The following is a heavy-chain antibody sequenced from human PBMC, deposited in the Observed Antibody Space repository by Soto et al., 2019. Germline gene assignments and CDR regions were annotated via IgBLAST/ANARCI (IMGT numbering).Heavy chain of an antibody. CDR2: ISSSGSTI. J-gene: IGHJ5*02. V-gene: IGHV3-48*03. CDR3: ARDGGATLRPVDWFDP. CDR1: GYTFSSYE. Sequence: GGSLRLSCAASGYTFSSYEMNWVRQAPGKGLEWVSYISSSGSTIYYADSVKGRFTISRDNAKNSLYLQMNSLRAEDTAVYYCARDGGATLRPVDWFDPWGQGTLVTVSS. D-gene: IGHD1-26*01.